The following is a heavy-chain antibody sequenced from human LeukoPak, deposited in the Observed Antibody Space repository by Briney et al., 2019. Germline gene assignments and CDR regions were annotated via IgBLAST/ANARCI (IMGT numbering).Heavy chain of an antibody. CDR3: TRGLTWGYFDY. V-gene: IGHV4-39*07. J-gene: IGHJ4*02. Sequence: SETLSLTCTVSGGSISSSSSYWGWIRQPPGKGLEWIGSIYYSGSTYYNPSLKSPFTISVDTTKNPLSRTLRPPTAAHPAVYYCTRGLTWGYFDYWGQGTLVSVSS. CDR2: IYYSGST. D-gene: IGHD3-16*01. CDR1: GGSISSSSSY.